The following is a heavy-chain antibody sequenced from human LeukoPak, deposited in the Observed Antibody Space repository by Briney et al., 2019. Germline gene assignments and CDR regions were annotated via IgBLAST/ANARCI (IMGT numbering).Heavy chain of an antibody. V-gene: IGHV1-46*01. J-gene: IGHJ3*01. CDR1: GYTFTSYY. CDR3: ACRCSGAYSSSG. D-gene: IGHD6-13*01. Sequence: ASVKVSCKASGYTFTSYYMHWVRQAPGQGLEWTGIINPSGGSTSYAQKFQGRVTMTRDTSTSTVYMELSSLRSEDTAVYYCACRCSGAYSSSGWGQGTMVTVSS. CDR2: INPSGGST.